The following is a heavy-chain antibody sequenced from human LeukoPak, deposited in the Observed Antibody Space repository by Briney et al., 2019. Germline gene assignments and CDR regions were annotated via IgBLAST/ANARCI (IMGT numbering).Heavy chain of an antibody. Sequence: SETLSLTCTVSGGSISSGSYYWSWIRQPAGKGLEWIGSIYYSGSTYYNPSLKSRVTISVDTSKNQFSLKLSSVTAADTAVYYCARDSSGTLGVHRGDYFDYWGQGTLVTVSS. CDR2: IYYSGST. J-gene: IGHJ4*02. V-gene: IGHV4-39*07. CDR1: GGSISSGSYY. D-gene: IGHD1/OR15-1a*01. CDR3: ARDSSGTLGVHRGDYFDY.